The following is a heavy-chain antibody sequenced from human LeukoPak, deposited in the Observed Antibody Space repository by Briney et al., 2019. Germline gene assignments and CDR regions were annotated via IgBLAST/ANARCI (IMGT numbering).Heavy chain of an antibody. D-gene: IGHD1-26*01. J-gene: IGHJ4*02. CDR2: MYHSGTT. V-gene: IGHV4-59*01. CDR3: ARGLGWGATIFDY. Sequence: NSSETLSLTCTVSGGSITSYYWTWIRQPPGKGLEWIGYMYHSGTTSNNPSLKSRVTISVDTSKNQFSLKLRSVTAADTAVYYCARGLGWGATIFDYWGQGALVTVSS. CDR1: GGSITSYY.